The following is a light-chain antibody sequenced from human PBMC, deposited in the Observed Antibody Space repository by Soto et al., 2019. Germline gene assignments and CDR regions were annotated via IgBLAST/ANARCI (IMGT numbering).Light chain of an antibody. J-gene: IGLJ2*01. CDR2: EVF. V-gene: IGLV2-14*01. CDR3: SSYTSTTTLV. Sequence: QSVLTQPASVSGSPGQSITISCTGSTNDIGRYNYVSWYQQHPAKAPKLLIYEVFNRPSGISNRFSGSKSDNTASLTISGPQAEDEGQYYCSSYTSTTTLVFGGGTKLTVL. CDR1: TNDIGRYNY.